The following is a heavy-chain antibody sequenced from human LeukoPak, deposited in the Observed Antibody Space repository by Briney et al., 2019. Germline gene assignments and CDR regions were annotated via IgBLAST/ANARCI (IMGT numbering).Heavy chain of an antibody. J-gene: IGHJ6*02. CDR1: GFTVSSNY. Sequence: GGSLRLSCAASGFTVSSNYMSWVRQAPGKGLEWVSVIYSGGSTYYADSVKGRFTISRDNSNNTLYLQMNSLRAEDTAVYYCARLNSSSSKLYYGMDVWGQGTTVTVSS. CDR3: ARLNSSSSKLYYGMDV. CDR2: IYSGGST. V-gene: IGHV3-66*02. D-gene: IGHD6-6*01.